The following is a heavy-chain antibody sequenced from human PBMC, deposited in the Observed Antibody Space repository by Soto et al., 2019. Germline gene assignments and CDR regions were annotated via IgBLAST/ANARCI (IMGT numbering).Heavy chain of an antibody. CDR1: GGTFSSYA. V-gene: IGHV1-69*13. Sequence: SVKVSCKASGGTFSSYAISWVRQALGQGLEWMGGIIPIFGTANYAQKFQGRVTITADESTSTAYMELSSLRSDDTAVYYCARGVNSGSLPPFDLWGQGTLVTVSS. CDR2: IIPIFGTA. CDR3: ARGVNSGSLPPFDL. J-gene: IGHJ4*02. D-gene: IGHD1-26*01.